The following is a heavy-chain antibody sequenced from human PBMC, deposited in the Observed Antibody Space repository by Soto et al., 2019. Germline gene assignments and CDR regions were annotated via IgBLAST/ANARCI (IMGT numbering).Heavy chain of an antibody. V-gene: IGHV3-30-3*01. CDR2: ISYDGSNK. D-gene: IGHD3-10*01. Sequence: GGSLRLSCAASGFTFSSYAMHWVRQAPGKGLEWVAVISYDGSNKYYADSVKGRFTISRDNSKNTLYLQMNSLRAEDTAVYYCAREAILWFGELSPSGWFDPWGQGTLVTVSS. J-gene: IGHJ5*02. CDR3: AREAILWFGELSPSGWFDP. CDR1: GFTFSSYA.